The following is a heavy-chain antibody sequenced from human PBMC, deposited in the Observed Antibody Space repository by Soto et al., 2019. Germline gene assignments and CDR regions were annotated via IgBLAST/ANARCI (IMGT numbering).Heavy chain of an antibody. CDR2: ILPRDSDS. V-gene: IGHV5-51*01. Sequence: ESLKISCEAFGYSVPDFWIGWVRQMPGKGLEWVGIILPRDSDSRYSPSFEGRVTISAANSISTAYLQWSSLTASDTAMYFCVRHTNGYNPLDYWGRGTLVTVSS. CDR3: VRHTNGYNPLDY. J-gene: IGHJ4*02. CDR1: GYSVPDFW. D-gene: IGHD5-18*01.